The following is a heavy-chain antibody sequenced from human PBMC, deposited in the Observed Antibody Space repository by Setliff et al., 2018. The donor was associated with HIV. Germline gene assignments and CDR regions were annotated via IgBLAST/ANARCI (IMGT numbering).Heavy chain of an antibody. D-gene: IGHD3-10*01. J-gene: IGHJ3*02. V-gene: IGHV1-18*01. CDR2: ISPYNGDT. CDR3: ARHDPWFGESNDAFDI. Sequence: ASVKVSCKASGYPFTSYGLCWVRQAPGQGLEWMGWISPYNGDTYYAQKLQGRVTMTTDTSTSTAYMELRRLRSDDTAVYYCARHDPWFGESNDAFDIWGQGTMVTVSS. CDR1: GYPFTSYG.